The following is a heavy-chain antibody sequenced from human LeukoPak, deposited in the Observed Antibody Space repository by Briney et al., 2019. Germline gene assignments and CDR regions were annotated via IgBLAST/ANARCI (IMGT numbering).Heavy chain of an antibody. J-gene: IGHJ5*02. CDR2: IKQDGSEK. CDR3: ARDDCSSISCYHNWFDP. V-gene: IGHV3-7*01. D-gene: IGHD2-2*01. CDR1: GFTCSSYW. Sequence: GGSLRLSSAASGFTCSSYWMSLVRQAPGKGLEWVANIKQDGSEKYYVDSVKGRFTISRDNAKNSLYLQMNSLRAEDTAVYYCARDDCSSISCYHNWFDPWGQGTLVTVSS.